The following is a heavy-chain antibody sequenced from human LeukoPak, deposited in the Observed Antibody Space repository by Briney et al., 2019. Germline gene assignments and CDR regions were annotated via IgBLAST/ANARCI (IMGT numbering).Heavy chain of an antibody. V-gene: IGHV5-51*01. CDR3: ARPDAIAAAGGDAFDI. Sequence: GESLKISCKGSGYSFTSYWIGWVRQMPGKGLEWMGIIYPGDSDTRYSPSFQGQVTISADKSISTAYLQWSSLKASDTAMYYCARPDAIAAAGGDAFDIWGQGTMVTVSS. D-gene: IGHD6-13*01. CDR1: GYSFTSYW. J-gene: IGHJ3*02. CDR2: IYPGDSDT.